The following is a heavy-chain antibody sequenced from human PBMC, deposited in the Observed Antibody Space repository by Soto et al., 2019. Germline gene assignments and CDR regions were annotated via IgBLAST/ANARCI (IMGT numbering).Heavy chain of an antibody. D-gene: IGHD3-10*01. V-gene: IGHV1-2*04. CDR1: GYTFTGYY. Sequence: ASVKVSCKASGYTFTGYYMHWVRQAPGQGLEWMGWINPNSGGTNYAQKFRGWVTMTRDTSTSTAYMELNSLKTEDTAVYYCTRDRWDYYGSGLDYWGQGTLVTVSS. J-gene: IGHJ4*02. CDR2: INPNSGGT. CDR3: TRDRWDYYGSGLDY.